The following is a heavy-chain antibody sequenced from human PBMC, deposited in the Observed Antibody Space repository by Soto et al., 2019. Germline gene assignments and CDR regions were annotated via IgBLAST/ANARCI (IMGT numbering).Heavy chain of an antibody. Sequence: EVQLVESGGGLVQPGGCLRLSCAASGFTFSSYWMHWVRQAPGKGLVWLSRVNTHGSTTNYADSVKGRFTISRDNAENTLYLQINSLRAEDTAVYYCARGSYHSFWFDYWGQGTLVTVSS. CDR1: GFTFSSYW. CDR2: VNTHGSTT. D-gene: IGHD5-18*01. CDR3: ARGSYHSFWFDY. V-gene: IGHV3-74*01. J-gene: IGHJ4*02.